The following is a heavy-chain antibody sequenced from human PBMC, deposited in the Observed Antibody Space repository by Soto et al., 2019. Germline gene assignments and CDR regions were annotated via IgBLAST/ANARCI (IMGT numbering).Heavy chain of an antibody. J-gene: IGHJ4*02. CDR3: AKKVNSGSGSQYFDY. V-gene: IGHV3-23*01. CDR1: GFTFRSYS. Sequence: LTLSCAASGFTFRSYSMSWVRQAPWKGLEWVSGFRTSGDGGTTYYADSVKGRFTISRDNSKNTLFLQMNSLRAEDTAIYYCAKKVNSGSGSQYFDYWGQGTLVTVSS. CDR2: FRTSGDGGTT. D-gene: IGHD3-10*01.